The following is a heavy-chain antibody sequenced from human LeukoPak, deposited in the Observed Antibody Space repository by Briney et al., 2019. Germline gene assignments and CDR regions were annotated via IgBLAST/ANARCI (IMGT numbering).Heavy chain of an antibody. Sequence: ASVKVSCKASGYTFTSYGISWVRQAPGQGLEWMGWISAYNGNTNYAQKLQGRVTMTTDTSTSTAYMELRSLRSDDTAAYYCARVLLWFGELLPNGMDVWGKGTTVTVSS. CDR3: ARVLLWFGELLPNGMDV. CDR2: ISAYNGNT. J-gene: IGHJ6*04. D-gene: IGHD3-10*01. CDR1: GYTFTSYG. V-gene: IGHV1-18*04.